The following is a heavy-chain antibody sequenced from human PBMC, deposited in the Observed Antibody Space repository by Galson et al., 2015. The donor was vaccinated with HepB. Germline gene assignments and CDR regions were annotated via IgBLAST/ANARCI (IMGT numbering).Heavy chain of an antibody. V-gene: IGHV3-72*01. CDR3: ARVGPPSYSSSDY. Sequence: SLRLSCAASGISFSDHYTDWVRQAPGKGLEWVGRVRRKDNGYSTEYAASVKGRFIVSRDDSTKSIYLQMNGLKTEDTALYYCARVGPPSYSSSDYWGQGTLVTVSS. CDR1: GISFSDHY. J-gene: IGHJ4*02. CDR2: VRRKDNGYST. D-gene: IGHD4-11*01.